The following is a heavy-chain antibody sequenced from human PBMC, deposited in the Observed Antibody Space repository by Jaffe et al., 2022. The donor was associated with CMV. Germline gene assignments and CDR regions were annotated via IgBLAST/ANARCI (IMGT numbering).Heavy chain of an antibody. J-gene: IGHJ3*02. CDR1: GFTFSSYS. V-gene: IGHV3-21*01. CDR3: ARDALHMFSDRGI. Sequence: EVQLVESGGGLVKPGGSLRLSCAASGFTFSSYSMNWVRQAPGKGLEWVSSISSSSSYIYYADSVKGRFTISRDNAKNSLYLQMNSLRAEDTAVYYCARDALHMFSDRGIWGQGTMVTVSS. CDR2: ISSSSSYI. D-gene: IGHD3-10*02.